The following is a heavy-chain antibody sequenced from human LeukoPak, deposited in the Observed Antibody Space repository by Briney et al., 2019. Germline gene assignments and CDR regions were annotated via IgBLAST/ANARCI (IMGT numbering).Heavy chain of an antibody. CDR1: GFTFSSYG. CDR3: AKPASPITMIVVDDY. V-gene: IGHV3-30*18. Sequence: GGSLRLSCAASGFTFSSYGMHWVRQAPGKGLEWVAVISYDGSNKYYADSVKGRFTISRDNSKNTLYLQMNSLRAEDTAVYYCAKPASPITMIVVDDYWGQGTLVTVSS. CDR2: ISYDGSNK. J-gene: IGHJ4*02. D-gene: IGHD3-22*01.